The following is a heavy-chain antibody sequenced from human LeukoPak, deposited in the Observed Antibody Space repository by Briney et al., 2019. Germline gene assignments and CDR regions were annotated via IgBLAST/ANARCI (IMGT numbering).Heavy chain of an antibody. Sequence: ASVKVSCKASGYTFTSYGISWVRQAPGQGLEWMGWISAYNGSTNYAQKLQGRVTMTTDTSTSTAYMELRSLRSDDTAVYYCARNDYGDPPADWWGQGTLVTVSS. CDR2: ISAYNGST. D-gene: IGHD4-17*01. CDR1: GYTFTSYG. CDR3: ARNDYGDPPADW. J-gene: IGHJ4*02. V-gene: IGHV1-18*01.